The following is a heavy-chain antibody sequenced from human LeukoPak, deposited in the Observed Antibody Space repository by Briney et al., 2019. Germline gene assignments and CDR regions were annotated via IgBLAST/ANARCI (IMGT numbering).Heavy chain of an antibody. V-gene: IGHV4-34*01. CDR1: GGSFSGYY. CDR3: ARGLVGATLDY. D-gene: IGHD1-26*01. CDR2: INHSGST. J-gene: IGHJ4*02. Sequence: SETLSLTCAVYGGSFSGYYWRWLRQPPGKGLEWIGEINHSGSTNYNQPLKSRVTIAVDTSKNQFSLKLSSVTAADTAVYYCARGLVGATLDYWGEGTLVTVSS.